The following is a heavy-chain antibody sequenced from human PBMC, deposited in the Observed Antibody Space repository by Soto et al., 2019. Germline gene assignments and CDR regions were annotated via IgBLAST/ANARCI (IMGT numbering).Heavy chain of an antibody. CDR3: AKMSGSWYWYYYYMDV. CDR1: GFTFSSYG. CDR2: ISYDGSNK. V-gene: IGHV3-30*18. D-gene: IGHD6-13*01. J-gene: IGHJ6*03. Sequence: QVQLVESGGGVVQPGRSLRLSCAASGFTFSSYGMHWVRQAPGKGLEWVAVISYDGSNKYYADSVKGRFTISRDNSKNTLYLQMNSLRAEDTAVYYCAKMSGSWYWYYYYMDVWGKGTTVTVTS.